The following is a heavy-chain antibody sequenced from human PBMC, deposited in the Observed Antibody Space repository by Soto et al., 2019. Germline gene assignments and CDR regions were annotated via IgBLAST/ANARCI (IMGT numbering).Heavy chain of an antibody. D-gene: IGHD1-26*01. V-gene: IGHV1-18*01. CDR1: GYSINSHG. Sequence: ASVKVSCKASGYSINSHGITWVRQAPGQGLEWMGYISAYSDTTYAQKLQDRVIMTTDTSTSTSYMELRSLRSDDTAMYYCARAVSYSVGARLDTWGQGTQVTV. J-gene: IGHJ4*02. CDR2: ISAYSDT. CDR3: ARAVSYSVGARLDT.